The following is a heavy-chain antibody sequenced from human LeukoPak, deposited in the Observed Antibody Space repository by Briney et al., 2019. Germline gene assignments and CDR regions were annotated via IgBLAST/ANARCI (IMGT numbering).Heavy chain of an antibody. CDR1: GGFISSSDYY. Sequence: SETLSLTCTVSGGFISSSDYYWGWIRQPPGKGLEWIGSIYYSVTTYYNPSLKSRVTISVDTSKNQFSLKLNSVTAADTAVYYCARDRLRWPKIDYWGQGTLVTVSS. CDR3: ARDRLRWPKIDY. J-gene: IGHJ4*02. V-gene: IGHV4-39*07. D-gene: IGHD4-23*01. CDR2: IYYSVTT.